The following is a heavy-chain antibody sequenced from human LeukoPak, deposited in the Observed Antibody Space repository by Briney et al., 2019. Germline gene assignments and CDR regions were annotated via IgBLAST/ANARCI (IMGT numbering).Heavy chain of an antibody. J-gene: IGHJ4*02. D-gene: IGHD5-12*01. CDR3: ARHVSSDIVATGHFDY. V-gene: IGHV4-61*02. CDR1: GGSISSGSYY. Sequence: PSETLSLTCTVSGGSISSGSYYWSWIRQPAGKGLEWIGRIYTSGSTNYNPSLRSRVTISVDTSKNQFSLKLSSVTAADTAVYYCARHVSSDIVATGHFDYWGQGTLVTVSS. CDR2: IYTSGST.